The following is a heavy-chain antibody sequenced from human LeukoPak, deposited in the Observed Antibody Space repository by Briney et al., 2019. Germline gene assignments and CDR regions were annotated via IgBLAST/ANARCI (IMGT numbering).Heavy chain of an antibody. J-gene: IGHJ4*02. CDR1: GGSITNYY. D-gene: IGHD2-2*01. CDR2: ISYSGST. V-gene: IGHV4-59*08. Sequence: SETLSLTCTVSGGSITNYYWSWIRQPPGKGLEWIGYISYSGSTFYNPSLKSRVTISVDTSKNQFSLNLSSVTAADTAVYYCARPYCSSTSCPFDYWGQGTLVTVSS. CDR3: ARPYCSSTSCPFDY.